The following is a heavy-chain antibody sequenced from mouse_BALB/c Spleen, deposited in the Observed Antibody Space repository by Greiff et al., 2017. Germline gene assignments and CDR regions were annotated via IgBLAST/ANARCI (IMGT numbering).Heavy chain of an antibody. D-gene: IGHD2-1*01. V-gene: IGHV2-6-7*01. Sequence: VKLVESGPGLVAPSQSLSITCTVSGFSLTGYGVNWVRQPPGKGLEWLGMIWGDGSTDYNSALKSRLSISKDNSKSQVFLKMNSLQTDDTARYYCARGGELYGNYYYAMDYWGQGTSVTVSS. J-gene: IGHJ4*01. CDR3: ARGGELYGNYYYAMDY. CDR2: IWGDGST. CDR1: GFSLTGYG.